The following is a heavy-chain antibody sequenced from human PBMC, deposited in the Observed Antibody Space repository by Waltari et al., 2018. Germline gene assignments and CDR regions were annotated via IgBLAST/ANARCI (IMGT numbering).Heavy chain of an antibody. Sequence: EVQLVESGGGLIQPGGSLRLSCAASGFNVSNKYVSWVRQAPGKGLECVSVLYSVGTTHYADSVKGRFTISRDHSKNMVYLQMNSLRAEDTAVYYCARDDYGDLLAYWGQGTLVTVSS. V-gene: IGHV3-53*01. CDR1: GFNVSNKY. D-gene: IGHD4-17*01. CDR2: LYSVGTT. J-gene: IGHJ4*02. CDR3: ARDDYGDLLAY.